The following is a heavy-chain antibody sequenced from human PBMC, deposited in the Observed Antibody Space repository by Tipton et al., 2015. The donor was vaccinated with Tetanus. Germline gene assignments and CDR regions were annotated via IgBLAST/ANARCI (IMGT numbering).Heavy chain of an antibody. CDR2: IYYTGST. D-gene: IGHD5-24*01. CDR1: GGSINPYY. J-gene: IGHJ5*02. V-gene: IGHV4-59*01. CDR3: ARGFQERWQKSGWFDP. Sequence: TLSLTCTVSGGSINPYYWSWIRQPPGKGLEWIGYIYYTGSTKSNLSLQSRVTISIDTSKNQFSLKLNSVTAADTAVYYCARGFQERWQKSGWFDPWGQGTLVTVSS.